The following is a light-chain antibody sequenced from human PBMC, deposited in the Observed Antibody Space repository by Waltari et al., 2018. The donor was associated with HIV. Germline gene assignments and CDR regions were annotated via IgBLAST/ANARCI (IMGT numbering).Light chain of an antibody. CDR2: GVS. J-gene: IGKJ1*01. Sequence: TQSPATLSVSPEAMATLSCRASQNITTDLAWLQHQPGQAPRLLVHGVSTRAAGVPARFSGSGSGTEFTLTVARLQSEDSARYNCQQYVNWPRWTLGQGNKVE. V-gene: IGKV3-15*01. CDR1: QNITTD. CDR3: QQYVNWPRWT.